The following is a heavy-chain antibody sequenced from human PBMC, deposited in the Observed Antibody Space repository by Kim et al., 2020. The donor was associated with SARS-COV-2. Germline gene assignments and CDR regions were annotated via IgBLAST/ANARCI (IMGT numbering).Heavy chain of an antibody. J-gene: IGHJ4*02. Sequence: QKLQGRVTITADESTSTAYMELSSLISEDTAVYYCARRSSPYTPEGAFDYWGQGTLVTVSS. V-gene: IGHV1-69*01. D-gene: IGHD1-26*01. CDR3: ARRSSPYTPEGAFDY.